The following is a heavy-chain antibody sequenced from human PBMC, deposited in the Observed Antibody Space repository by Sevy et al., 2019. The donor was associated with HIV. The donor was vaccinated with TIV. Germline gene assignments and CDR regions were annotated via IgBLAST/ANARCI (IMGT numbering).Heavy chain of an antibody. Sequence: GGSLRLSCAATGFTFSNYAMHWVRQAPGKGLEWVAIIWSDGAYQYHGDSVKGRFTISQDNSKNTLYLQMNNVRVEDTAVYYCARGGYYYDNAAYYALDSWGQGTLVTVSS. CDR3: ARGGYYYDNAAYYALDS. D-gene: IGHD3-22*01. CDR2: IWSDGAYQ. CDR1: GFTFSNYA. V-gene: IGHV3-33*01. J-gene: IGHJ4*02.